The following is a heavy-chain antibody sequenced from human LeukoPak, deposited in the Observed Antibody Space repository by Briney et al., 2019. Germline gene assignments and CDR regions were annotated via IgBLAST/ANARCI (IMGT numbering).Heavy chain of an antibody. CDR1: GGSFSGYY. CDR3: ARVWFGELLYQYYFDY. Sequence: SETLSLTCAVYGGSFSGYYWSWIRQPPGKGLEWIGEINHSGSTNYNPSLKSRVTISVDTSKNQFSLKLSSVTAADTAVYYCARVWFGELLYQYYFDYWGQGTLVTVSS. J-gene: IGHJ4*02. CDR2: INHSGST. V-gene: IGHV4-34*01. D-gene: IGHD3-10*01.